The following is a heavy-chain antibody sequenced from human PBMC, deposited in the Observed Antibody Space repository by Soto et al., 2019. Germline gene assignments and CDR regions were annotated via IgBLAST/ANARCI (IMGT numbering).Heavy chain of an antibody. CDR3: ATIESKHRTLRSDNWSRGNHYYYYGMHV. D-gene: IGHD1-1*01. V-gene: IGHV1-69*06. CDR2: IIPIFGTE. CDR1: GGTFSSYA. Sequence: SVKVSCKASGGTFSSYAISWVRQAPGQGLEWMGGIIPIFGTENYAQKFQGTVTMTEDTSTDTAYMELSSLTSEDTAVYYSATIESKHRTLRSDNWSRGNHYYYYGMHVWGQGTTVTVSS. J-gene: IGHJ6*02.